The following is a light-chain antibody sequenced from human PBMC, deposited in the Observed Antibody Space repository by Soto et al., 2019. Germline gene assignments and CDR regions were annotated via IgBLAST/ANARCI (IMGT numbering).Light chain of an antibody. V-gene: IGLV2-14*01. CDR1: SSDVGGYNY. J-gene: IGLJ1*01. Sequence: QSALTQPASVSGSPGQSITISCTGTSSDVGGYNYVSWYHQLPGKAPKLMIYDVSDRPSGVSNRFSGSKSGNTASLTISGLQAEDEADYYCSSYTSSSLYVFGTGTKLTVL. CDR2: DVS. CDR3: SSYTSSSLYV.